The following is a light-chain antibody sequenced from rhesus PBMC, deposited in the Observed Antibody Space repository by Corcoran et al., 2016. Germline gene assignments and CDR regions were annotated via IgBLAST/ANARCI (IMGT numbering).Light chain of an antibody. CDR2: LVS. CDR3: MQTLQTPLT. Sequence: DIVMTQTPLSLPVTPGEPASISCRSSQSLLDSDGYTHLHWYLQKPGQSPQILIYLVSNRASGAPDRFSGSGSGTDFTLKISRVEAESVGVYYCMQTLQTPLTFGGGTKVEIK. V-gene: IGKV2-78*01. CDR1: QSLLDSDGYTH. J-gene: IGKJ4*01.